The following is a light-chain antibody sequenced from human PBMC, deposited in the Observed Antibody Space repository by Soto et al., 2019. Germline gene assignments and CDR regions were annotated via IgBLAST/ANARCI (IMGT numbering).Light chain of an antibody. CDR2: WAS. CDR1: QSVLSSSNNKNC. J-gene: IGKJ1*01. CDR3: QHYYSIPWT. Sequence: DIVTTQSPDSLAVSLGERATINCKSSQSVLSSSNNKNCLAWYQQKPGQPPRLLIYWASTRESGVPDRFSGSGYGTDFTLTISSLQAEDVAVYYCQHYYSIPWTFGQGTKVEIK. V-gene: IGKV4-1*01.